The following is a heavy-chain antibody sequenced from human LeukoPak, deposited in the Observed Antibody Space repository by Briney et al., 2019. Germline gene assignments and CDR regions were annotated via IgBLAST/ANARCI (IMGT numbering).Heavy chain of an antibody. CDR2: IYPGDSDT. Sequence: GESLKISCKGSGYSFSSYWIGWVRQMPGKGLEWMGIIYPGDSDTRYSPSFQGRVTISADKSISTAYLQWSSLKASDSAIYYCARQLTGGYFDYLGQGTLVTVAS. J-gene: IGHJ4*02. CDR1: GYSFSSYW. V-gene: IGHV5-51*01. D-gene: IGHD3-16*01. CDR3: ARQLTGGYFDY.